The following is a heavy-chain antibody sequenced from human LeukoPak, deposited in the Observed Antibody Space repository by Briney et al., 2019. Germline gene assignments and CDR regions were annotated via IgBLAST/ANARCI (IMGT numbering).Heavy chain of an antibody. J-gene: IGHJ4*02. V-gene: IGHV3-48*03. Sequence: GGSLRLSCAASGFTFSSYEMNWVRQAPGKGLEWISYITTSGTTLDYADSVKGRFTISRDNAKNSLYLQMNSLRAEDTAVYYCARAVDTVTTLFDYWGQGTLVTASS. D-gene: IGHD4-17*01. CDR2: ITTSGTTL. CDR1: GFTFSSYE. CDR3: ARAVDTVTTLFDY.